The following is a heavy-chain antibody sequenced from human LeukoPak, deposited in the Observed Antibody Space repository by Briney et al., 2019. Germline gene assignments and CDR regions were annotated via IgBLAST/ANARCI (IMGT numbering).Heavy chain of an antibody. D-gene: IGHD2-2*02. Sequence: KPSETLSLTCTVSGGSISSSSYYWGWIRQHPGKGLEWIGYIYYSGSTYSNPSLKSRVTISVDTSKNQFSLNLSSVTAADTAVYYCARYCSSTNCYKGGFDPWGQGTLVTVSS. CDR3: ARYCSSTNCYKGGFDP. J-gene: IGHJ5*02. CDR2: IYYSGST. V-gene: IGHV4-31*03. CDR1: GGSISSSSYY.